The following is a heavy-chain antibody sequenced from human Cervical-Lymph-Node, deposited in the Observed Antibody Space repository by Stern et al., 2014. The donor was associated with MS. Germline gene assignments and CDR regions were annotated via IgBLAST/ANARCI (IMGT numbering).Heavy chain of an antibody. CDR2: INPSGSST. D-gene: IGHD4-17*01. CDR3: ARDAHGDSFDY. Sequence: VQLVESGAEVKKPGASVKVSCEASGYTFNRYYMHWVRQAPGQGLEWMGMINPSGSSTNYAQPVQCRVTMTTDTSTSTVYMELNSLRSDDTATYYCARDAHGDSFDYWGQGTLVTVSS. V-gene: IGHV1-46*02. J-gene: IGHJ4*02. CDR1: GYTFNRYY.